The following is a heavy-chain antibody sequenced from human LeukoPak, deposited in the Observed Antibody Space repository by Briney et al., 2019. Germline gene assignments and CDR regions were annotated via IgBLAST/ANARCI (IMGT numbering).Heavy chain of an antibody. CDR2: IYYSGST. J-gene: IGHJ4*02. D-gene: IGHD3-9*01. V-gene: IGHV4-59*08. CDR1: GGSISSYY. Sequence: SETLSLTRTVSGGSISSYYWSWIRQPPGKGLEWIGYIYYSGSTNYNPSLKSRVTISVDTSKNQFSLKLSSVTAADTAVYYCARVRQYYDILTGYYNDASGFDYWGQGTLVTVSS. CDR3: ARVRQYYDILTGYYNDASGFDY.